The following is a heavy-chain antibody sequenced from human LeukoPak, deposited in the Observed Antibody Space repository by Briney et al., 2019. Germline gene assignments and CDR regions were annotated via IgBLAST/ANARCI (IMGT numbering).Heavy chain of an antibody. J-gene: IGHJ4*02. Sequence: PSETLSLTCTVSGGSMSSYYWSWIRQPPGKGLEWIGYIYYSGSTKYNPSLKSRVTISVDTSKNQFSLKLSSVTATDTAVYYCARHAREKYSTSWYDYWGQGTLVTVSS. CDR3: ARHAREKYSTSWYDY. D-gene: IGHD6-13*01. CDR2: IYYSGST. CDR1: GGSMSSYY. V-gene: IGHV4-59*08.